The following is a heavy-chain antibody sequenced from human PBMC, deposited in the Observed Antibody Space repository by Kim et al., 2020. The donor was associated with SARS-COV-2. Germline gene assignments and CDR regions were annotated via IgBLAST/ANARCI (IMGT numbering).Heavy chain of an antibody. CDR2: ITSATSSA. CDR3: TRGTTDAPGIDY. J-gene: IGHJ4*02. Sequence: GGSLRLSCAASGFTFSSYSMHWVRQAPGKGLVWVSRITSATSSATYADSVRGRFTISRDNAKNMMYLQMHSLRAEDTAVYYCTRGTTDAPGIDYWGQGTPVTVSS. V-gene: IGHV3-74*03. CDR1: GFTFSSYS. D-gene: IGHD6-13*01.